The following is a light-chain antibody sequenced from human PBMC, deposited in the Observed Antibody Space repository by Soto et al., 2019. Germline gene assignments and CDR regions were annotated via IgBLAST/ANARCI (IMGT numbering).Light chain of an antibody. CDR2: GAS. J-gene: IGKJ4*01. CDR1: RSVRSNS. CDR3: QQYDTSPLT. V-gene: IGKV3-20*01. Sequence: PGALFLSPGEIATLSCGASRSVRSNSLAWYQQKPGQAPRLLIYGASSRATGVPDRFSGSGSGTDFTLTISRLEPEDFAVYHCQQYDTSPLTFGGGTKV.